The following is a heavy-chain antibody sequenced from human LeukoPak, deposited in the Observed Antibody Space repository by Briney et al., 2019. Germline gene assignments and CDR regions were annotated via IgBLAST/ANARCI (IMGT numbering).Heavy chain of an antibody. V-gene: IGHV3-30*01. D-gene: IGHD5-18*01. CDR3: ARDVAGDTAMVDY. Sequence: GGSLRLSCAASGFTFSGYAMHWVRQAPGKGLEWVAVISYDGSNKYYADSVKGRFTISRDNSKNTLYLQMNSLRAEDTAVYYCARDVAGDTAMVDYWGQGTLVTVSS. J-gene: IGHJ4*02. CDR2: ISYDGSNK. CDR1: GFTFSGYA.